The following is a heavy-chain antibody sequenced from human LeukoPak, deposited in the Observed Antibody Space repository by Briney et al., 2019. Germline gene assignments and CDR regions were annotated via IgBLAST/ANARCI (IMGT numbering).Heavy chain of an antibody. D-gene: IGHD3-22*01. V-gene: IGHV4-4*02. CDR1: GGSISSSNW. Sequence: PSGTLSLTCAVSGGSISSSNWWSWVRQPPGKGLEWIGEIYHSGSTNYNPSLKSRVTISVDKSKNQFSLKLSSVTAADTAVYYCARWGYYYDSSRGFDYWGQGTLVTVSS. CDR3: ARWGYYYDSSRGFDY. CDR2: IYHSGST. J-gene: IGHJ4*02.